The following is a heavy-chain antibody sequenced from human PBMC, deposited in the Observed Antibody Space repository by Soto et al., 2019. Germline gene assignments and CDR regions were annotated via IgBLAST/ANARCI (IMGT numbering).Heavy chain of an antibody. CDR1: GFTVSSNY. J-gene: IGHJ6*02. D-gene: IGHD3-22*01. Sequence: GGSLRLSCAASGFTVSSNYMSWVRQAPGKGLEWVSVIYSGGSTYYADSVKGRFTISRDNSKNTLYLQMNSLRAEDTAVYYCARTPKPSDYYDSSGYKYSYYYYGMDVWGQGTTVTVSS. CDR2: IYSGGST. V-gene: IGHV3-53*01. CDR3: ARTPKPSDYYDSSGYKYSYYYYGMDV.